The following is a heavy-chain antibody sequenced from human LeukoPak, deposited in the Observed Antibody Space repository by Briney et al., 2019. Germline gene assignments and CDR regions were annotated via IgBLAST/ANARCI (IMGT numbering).Heavy chain of an antibody. D-gene: IGHD3-10*01. Sequence: PGGSLRLSCAASGFTFSRYDMHWVRQSTGKGLGWVSGIGTAGDTFYLGSVKGRFTISRDNSKNTLYLQMNSLKGDDTAVYYCAKDSAFYYIDVWGKGTTVIISS. CDR2: IGTAGDT. V-gene: IGHV3-13*01. CDR1: GFTFSRYD. CDR3: AKDSAFYYIDV. J-gene: IGHJ6*03.